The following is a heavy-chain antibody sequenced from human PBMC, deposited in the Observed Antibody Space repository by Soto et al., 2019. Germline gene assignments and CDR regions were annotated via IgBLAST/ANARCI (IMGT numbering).Heavy chain of an antibody. V-gene: IGHV4-4*07. CDR1: GGSISSYY. D-gene: IGHD3-16*01. Sequence: SETLSLTCTVSGGSISSYYWGWTRQPAGKGLEWIGRFYPSGKANYNPSLQSRLTMSADTSRNQFSLNLTSVTVSDTAVDYCARCGLDYGMDVWGQGTTVTVSS. CDR3: ARCGLDYGMDV. CDR2: FYPSGKA. J-gene: IGHJ6*02.